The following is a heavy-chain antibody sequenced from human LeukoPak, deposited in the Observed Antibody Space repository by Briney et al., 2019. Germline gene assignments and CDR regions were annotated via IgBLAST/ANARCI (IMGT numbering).Heavy chain of an antibody. J-gene: IGHJ4*02. CDR1: GFTFSSYW. CDR3: AKRIQSAMAMGY. D-gene: IGHD5-18*01. V-gene: IGHV3-7*03. Sequence: GGSLRLSCAASGFTFSSYWMNWVRQAPGKGLEWVANIKQDGSEKYYVDSVKGRFTISRDNSKNTMYLQMNSLRAEDTAVYYCAKRIQSAMAMGYWGQGTLVTVSS. CDR2: IKQDGSEK.